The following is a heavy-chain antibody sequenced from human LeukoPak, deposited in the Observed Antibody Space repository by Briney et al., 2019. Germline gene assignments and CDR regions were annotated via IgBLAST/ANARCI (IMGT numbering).Heavy chain of an antibody. CDR3: AKDQCSITMIVVVRPFDC. V-gene: IGHV3-30*02. Sequence: PGGSLRLSCAASGFTFSSYGMHWVRQAPGKGLEGVAFIRYDGSNKYYADSVKGRFTISRDNSKNALYLQMNSLRAEDTAVYYCAKDQCSITMIVVVRPFDCWGQGTLVTVSS. J-gene: IGHJ4*02. D-gene: IGHD3-22*01. CDR1: GFTFSSYG. CDR2: IRYDGSNK.